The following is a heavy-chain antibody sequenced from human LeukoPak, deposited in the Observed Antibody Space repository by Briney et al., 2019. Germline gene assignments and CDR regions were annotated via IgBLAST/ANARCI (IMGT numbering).Heavy chain of an antibody. CDR2: INGSGRDT. D-gene: IGHD2-15*01. Sequence: GGFLTLSCAASGVTFNAFYMSWIRQAPRKGLEWVSYINGSGRDTNYAASVRGRLTISRDNAKNSLYLQMYSLRAEDTAVYVCARGDRVADYWGQGALVTVSS. J-gene: IGHJ4*02. CDR1: GVTFNAFY. CDR3: ARGDRVADY. V-gene: IGHV3-11*06.